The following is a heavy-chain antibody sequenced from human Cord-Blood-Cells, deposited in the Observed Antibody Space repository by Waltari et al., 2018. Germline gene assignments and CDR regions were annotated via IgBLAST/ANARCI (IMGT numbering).Heavy chain of an antibody. V-gene: IGHV3-30*02. CDR2: IRYDGSNK. CDR3: AKAMGGGFDY. J-gene: IGHJ4*02. D-gene: IGHD2-8*01. CDR1: GFTFSIYG. Sequence: QVQLVESGGGVVQPGGYLRLSCAASGFTFSIYGMHWVRQAPGKGLEWVAFIRYDGSNKYYADSVKSRFTISRDNSKNTLYLQMNSLRAEDTAVYYCAKAMGGGFDYWGQGTLVTVSS.